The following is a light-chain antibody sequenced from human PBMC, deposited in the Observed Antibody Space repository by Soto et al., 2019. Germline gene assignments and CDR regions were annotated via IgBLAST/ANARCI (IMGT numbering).Light chain of an antibody. CDR2: DAS. CDR1: QSVSSY. V-gene: IGKV3-11*01. J-gene: IGKJ2*01. CDR3: QQRSNWPGMYT. Sequence: EIVLTQSPATLSLSPGERVTLSCRASQSVSSYLAWYQQKPGQAPRLLIYDASNRATGIPARFSGSGSGTDFTLTISSLEPEDFAVYYCQQRSNWPGMYTFGQGTKLEIK.